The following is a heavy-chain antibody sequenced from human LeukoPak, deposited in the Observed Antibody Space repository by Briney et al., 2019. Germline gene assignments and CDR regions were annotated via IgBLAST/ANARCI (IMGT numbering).Heavy chain of an antibody. CDR3: AKDLRGYSSAL. CDR1: GFTFSTYA. D-gene: IGHD5-12*01. J-gene: IGHJ4*02. Sequence: GGSLRLSCAASGFTFSTYAMSWVRQAPGKGLEWVSSISGSDSSTYYAHSVKGRFSISRDNSKNTLYLQMTSLRADDTALYYCAKDLRGYSSALWGRGTLVTVSS. CDR2: ISGSDSST. V-gene: IGHV3-23*01.